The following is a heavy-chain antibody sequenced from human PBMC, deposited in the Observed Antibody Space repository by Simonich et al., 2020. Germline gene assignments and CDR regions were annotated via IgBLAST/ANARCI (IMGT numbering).Heavy chain of an antibody. D-gene: IGHD3-22*01. V-gene: IGHV3-23*01. CDR1: GFTFSSYA. J-gene: IGHJ3*02. CDR3: AKDLGERITMIVVVIDAFDI. Sequence: GGGLVQPGGSLRLSCAASGFTFSSYAMSWVRQAPGKGLEWVSAISGSGGSTYYADSVKGRFTISRDYSKNTLYLQMNSLRAEDTAVYYCAKDLGERITMIVVVIDAFDIWGQGTMVTVSS. CDR2: ISGSGGST.